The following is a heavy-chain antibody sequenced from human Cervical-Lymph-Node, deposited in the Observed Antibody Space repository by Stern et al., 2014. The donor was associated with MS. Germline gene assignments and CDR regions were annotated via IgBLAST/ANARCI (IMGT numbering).Heavy chain of an antibody. CDR2: ISGGGDST. CDR3: ANGRGSSWQRASYGMDV. CDR1: GFTLSTYA. Sequence: VQLVESGGGLVQPGGALRLTCAASGFTLSTYAMTWVRQAPGKGPELVSTISGGGDSTYYADSVKGRFTISRDNSKNTLYLQMNSLRVEDTAVYYCANGRGSSWQRASYGMDVWGQGTTVTVSS. D-gene: IGHD6-13*01. V-gene: IGHV3-23*04. J-gene: IGHJ6*02.